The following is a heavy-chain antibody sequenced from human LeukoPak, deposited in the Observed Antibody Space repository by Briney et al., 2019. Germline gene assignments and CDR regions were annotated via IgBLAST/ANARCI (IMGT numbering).Heavy chain of an antibody. V-gene: IGHV4-59*01. CDR1: GGSISSYH. D-gene: IGHD2-21*02. Sequence: SETLSLTCTFSGGSISSYHWNWIRQTPGKGLEWIGYMYYTGVSNYNPSLKSRVAISVDSSKNQFSLKVTSVTAADTAIYYCTTIKRGDIFRYFDFWGQGALVTVSS. CDR3: TTIKRGDIFRYFDF. CDR2: MYYTGVS. J-gene: IGHJ4*02.